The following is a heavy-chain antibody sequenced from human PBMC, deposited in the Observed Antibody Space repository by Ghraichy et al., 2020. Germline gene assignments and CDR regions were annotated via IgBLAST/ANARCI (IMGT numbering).Heavy chain of an antibody. D-gene: IGHD5-24*01. J-gene: IGHJ5*02. CDR3: TYAYGFNNP. V-gene: IGHV3-23*01. CDR2: ISSSGSNT. CDR1: GLSFSNEA. Sequence: GGSLRLPCAASGLSFSNEAMTWVRQTPGKGLDWVSTISSSGSNTYYSDSVKGRFTISRDNSKNTLFLQMSSLRAEDTALYYCTYAYGFNNPWGQGTLVTVSS.